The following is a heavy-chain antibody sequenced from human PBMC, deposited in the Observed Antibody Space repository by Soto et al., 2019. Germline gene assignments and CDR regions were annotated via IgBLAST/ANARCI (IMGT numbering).Heavy chain of an antibody. Sequence: QITLKESGPTLVKPTQTLTLTCTFSGFSLTSSGVGVGWIRQPPGKALEWLALIYWDDDKRYSPSLQSRLTITKDTSKHQVILTMTNIDPVDTATYYCAHRPIYGSGSHFDYWGQGTLVPVSS. CDR2: IYWDDDK. J-gene: IGHJ4*02. CDR3: AHRPIYGSGSHFDY. V-gene: IGHV2-5*02. D-gene: IGHD3-10*01. CDR1: GFSLTSSGVG.